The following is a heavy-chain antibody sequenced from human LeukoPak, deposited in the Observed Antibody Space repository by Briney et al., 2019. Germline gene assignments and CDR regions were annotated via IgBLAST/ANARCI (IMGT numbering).Heavy chain of an antibody. Sequence: GGSLRPSCAASGFTFSSYAMHWVRQAPGKGLEWVAVISYDGSNKYYADSVKGRFTISRDNSKNTLYLQMNSLRAEDTAVYYCARDSVTLNWNYLVAWFDPWGQGTLVTVSS. CDR3: ARDSVTLNWNYLVAWFDP. J-gene: IGHJ5*02. CDR2: ISYDGSNK. CDR1: GFTFSSYA. D-gene: IGHD1-7*01. V-gene: IGHV3-30-3*01.